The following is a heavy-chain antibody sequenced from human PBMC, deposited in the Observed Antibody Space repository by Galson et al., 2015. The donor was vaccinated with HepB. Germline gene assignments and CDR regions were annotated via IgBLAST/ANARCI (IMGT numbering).Heavy chain of an antibody. CDR1: GFTFSSYS. CDR3: ARERTSGYYYDTMRGPVDP. Sequence: SLRLSCAASGFTFSSYSMNWVRQAPGKGLEWVSYISSSSSTIYYADSVKGRFTISRDNAKNSLYLQMNSLRAEDTAVYYCARERTSGYYYDTMRGPVDPWGQGTLVTVSS. D-gene: IGHD3-22*01. V-gene: IGHV3-48*01. J-gene: IGHJ5*02. CDR2: ISSSSSTI.